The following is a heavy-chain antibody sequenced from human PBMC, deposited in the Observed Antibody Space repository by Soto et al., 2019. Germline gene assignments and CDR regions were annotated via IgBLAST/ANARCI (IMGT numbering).Heavy chain of an antibody. D-gene: IGHD6-19*01. CDR2: IYHSGST. V-gene: IGHV4-4*02. Sequence: SATLSLTCAVSSGSISSSNWWSWVRQPPGKGLEWIGEIYHSGSTNYNPSLKSRVTISVDKSKNQFPLKLSSVTAADTAVYYCASGDHGSGWSPHFDYWGQGTLVTVSS. J-gene: IGHJ4*02. CDR1: SGSISSSNW. CDR3: ASGDHGSGWSPHFDY.